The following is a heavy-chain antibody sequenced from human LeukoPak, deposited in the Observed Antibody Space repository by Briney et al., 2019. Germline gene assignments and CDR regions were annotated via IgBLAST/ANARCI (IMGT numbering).Heavy chain of an antibody. Sequence: EGSLRLSCVDSGFTFTNAWMSWVRQAPGKGLEWIGRIKSKTDGETTNYAEPVRGRFTISRDDSKSAVYLQMNSLKIEDTAVYYCTTDLGTYYHGSQRLIPIDYWGQGTLVTVSS. J-gene: IGHJ4*02. D-gene: IGHD3-10*01. CDR2: IKSKTDGETT. V-gene: IGHV3-15*01. CDR3: TTDLGTYYHGSQRLIPIDY. CDR1: GFTFTNAW.